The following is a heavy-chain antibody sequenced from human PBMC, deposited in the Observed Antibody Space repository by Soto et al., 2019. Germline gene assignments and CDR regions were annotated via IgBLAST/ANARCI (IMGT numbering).Heavy chain of an antibody. Sequence: PSQTLSLTCGISGDSVSSNSATWNWIRQSPSRGLEWLGRTYYRSQWHNEYEESVKSRITTNPDTSKNQFSLQLNSMSPEDTAVYYCGRKRRFLSEALDIWGRETMVTVSS. V-gene: IGHV6-1*01. D-gene: IGHD3-10*01. J-gene: IGHJ3*02. CDR1: GDSVSSNSAT. CDR2: TYYRSQWHN. CDR3: GRKRRFLSEALDI.